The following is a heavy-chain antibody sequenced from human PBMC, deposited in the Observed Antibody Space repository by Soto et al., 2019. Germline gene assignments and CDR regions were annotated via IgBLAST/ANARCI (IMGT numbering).Heavy chain of an antibody. V-gene: IGHV4-59*01. J-gene: IGHJ6*02. D-gene: IGHD5-18*01. CDR1: GGSISSSY. CDR3: ARGHRAMEYYYYYGMDV. CDR2: ISYSGST. Sequence: SETLSLTCSVSGGSISSSYWSWIRQPPGKGLEWIGYISYSGSTTYNPSLKSRITLSVDTSKNQFSLRVSSVTAADTAVYYCARGHRAMEYYYYYGMDVWGQGTAVTVSS.